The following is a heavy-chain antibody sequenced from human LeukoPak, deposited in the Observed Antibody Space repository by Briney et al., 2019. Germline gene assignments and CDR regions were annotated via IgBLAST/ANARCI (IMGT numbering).Heavy chain of an antibody. D-gene: IGHD4-11*01. V-gene: IGHV1-2*04. CDR3: VKPSLQTLVA. Sequence: SVKVSCKASGYTFTDYYLLWVGQAAGPGLEGMGWINPYSGATNYAQNFQAWVTLSRDPSTSTVNMEISSRTCRDTGLYYCVKPSLQTLVAWGEGTLNSVPS. CDR2: INPYSGAT. J-gene: IGHJ5*02. CDR1: GYTFTDYY.